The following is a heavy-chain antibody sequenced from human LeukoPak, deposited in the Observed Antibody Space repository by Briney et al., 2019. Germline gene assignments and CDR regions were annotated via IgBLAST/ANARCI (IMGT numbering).Heavy chain of an antibody. CDR1: GGSISSYY. D-gene: IGHD6-13*01. J-gene: IGHJ6*02. V-gene: IGHV4-59*01. CDR3: ARVIEQQLWIYGMDV. CDR2: IYYSGST. Sequence: SETLSLTCTVSGGSISSYYWSWIRQPPGKGLEWIGYIYYSGSTNYNPSLKSRVTISVDTSKNQFSLKLSSVTAADTAVYYCARVIEQQLWIYGMDVWSQGTTVTVSS.